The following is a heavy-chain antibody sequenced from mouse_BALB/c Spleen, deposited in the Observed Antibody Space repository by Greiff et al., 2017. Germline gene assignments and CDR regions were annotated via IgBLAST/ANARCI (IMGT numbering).Heavy chain of an antibody. Sequence: VQLHQSGAELVRPGSSVKISCKASGYAFSSYWMNWVKQRPGQGLEWIGQIYPGDGDTNYNGKFKGKATLTADKSSSTAYMQLSSLTSEDSAVYFCARYGNYGNFDYWGQGTTLTVSS. CDR2: IYPGDGDT. CDR1: GYAFSSYW. CDR3: ARYGNYGNFDY. J-gene: IGHJ2*01. V-gene: IGHV1-80*01. D-gene: IGHD2-1*01.